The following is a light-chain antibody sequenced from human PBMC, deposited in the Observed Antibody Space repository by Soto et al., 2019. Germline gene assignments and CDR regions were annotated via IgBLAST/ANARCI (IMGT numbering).Light chain of an antibody. J-gene: IGLJ1*01. CDR1: SSDVGDYNL. CDR3: CSYGGSSTYV. CDR2: EVT. Sequence: QSVLAQPASVSGSPGQSITVSCTGTSSDVGDYNLVSWYQQHPGKVPKLILYEVTKRPSGVSDRFSGSKSGNTASLTISGLQAEDEADYYCCSYGGSSTYVFGTGTKVT. V-gene: IGLV2-23*02.